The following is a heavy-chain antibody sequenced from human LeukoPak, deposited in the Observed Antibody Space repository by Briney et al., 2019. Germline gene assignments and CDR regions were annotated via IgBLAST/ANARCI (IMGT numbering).Heavy chain of an antibody. D-gene: IGHD1-26*01. CDR1: GFTFSNAW. CDR2: IKSKTDGGTT. J-gene: IGHJ5*02. CDR3: AKKYSTGLDP. Sequence: GGSLRLSCAASGFTFSNAWMSWVRQAPGKGLEWVGRIKSKTDGGTTDYAAPVKGRFTISRDDSKNTLYLQMNSLRAEDTAIYYCAKKYSTGLDPWGQGTLVTVSS. V-gene: IGHV3-15*01.